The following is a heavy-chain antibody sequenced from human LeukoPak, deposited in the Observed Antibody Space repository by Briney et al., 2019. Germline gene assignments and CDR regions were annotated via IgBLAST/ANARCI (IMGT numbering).Heavy chain of an antibody. J-gene: IGHJ4*02. Sequence: AASVKVSCKASGYTFTSYDINWVRQGTGQGLEWMGWMNPNSGNTGYAQKFQGRVTMTRNTSISTAYMELSSLRSEDTAVYYCARVPYGSGSAYYFDYWGQGTLVTASS. CDR3: ARVPYGSGSAYYFDY. D-gene: IGHD3-10*01. CDR1: GYTFTSYD. V-gene: IGHV1-8*01. CDR2: MNPNSGNT.